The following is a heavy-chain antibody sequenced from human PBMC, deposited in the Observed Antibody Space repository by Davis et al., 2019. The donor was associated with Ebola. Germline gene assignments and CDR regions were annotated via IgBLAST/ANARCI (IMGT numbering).Heavy chain of an antibody. J-gene: IGHJ4*02. CDR2: ISVSKDTI. CDR1: GFIFTDYY. Sequence: GGSLRLSCAASGFIFTDYYMGWIRQAPGKGLEWISHISVSKDTIYYADSVKGRFSISRDNARDSLFLQMNSLRVEDTAVYYCATTQWLREFDNWGQGTLVTVSS. D-gene: IGHD6-19*01. CDR3: ATTQWLREFDN. V-gene: IGHV3-11*01.